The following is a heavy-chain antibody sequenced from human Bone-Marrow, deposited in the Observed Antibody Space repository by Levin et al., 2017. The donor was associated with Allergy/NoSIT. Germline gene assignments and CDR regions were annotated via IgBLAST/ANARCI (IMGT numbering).Heavy chain of an antibody. J-gene: IGHJ4*02. V-gene: IGHV5-51*01. CDR3: ARPNIVGATSGYFDY. D-gene: IGHD1-26*01. CDR2: IYPGDSDT. CDR1: GYSFTSYW. Sequence: GESLKISCKGSGYSFTSYWIGWVRQMPGKGLEWMGIIYPGDSDTRYSPSFQGQVTISADKSISTAYLQWSSLKASDTAMYYCARPNIVGATSGYFDYWGQGTLVTVSS.